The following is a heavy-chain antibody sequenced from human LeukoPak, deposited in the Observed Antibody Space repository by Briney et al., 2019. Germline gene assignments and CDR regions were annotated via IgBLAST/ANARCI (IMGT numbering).Heavy chain of an antibody. Sequence: PGGSLRLSCAASGFTVSTIEINWVRQAPGKGLEWVSSITSSGATTYYADSVKGRFTISRDISKNTLYLQMNSLTAEDSAVYYCAKEFIAGDGHVDCDSWGQGTLVTVSS. V-gene: IGHV3-23*01. J-gene: IGHJ4*02. CDR2: ITSSGATT. CDR3: AKEFIAGDGHVDCDS. CDR1: GFTVSTIE. D-gene: IGHD5-24*01.